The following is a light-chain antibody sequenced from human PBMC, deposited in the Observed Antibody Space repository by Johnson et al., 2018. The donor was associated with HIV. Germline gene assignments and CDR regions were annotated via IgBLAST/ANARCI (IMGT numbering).Light chain of an antibody. CDR2: DNN. CDR1: YSNIGSNY. V-gene: IGLV1-51*01. J-gene: IGLJ1*01. Sequence: QPVLTQPPSVSAAPGQTVTISCSGSYSNIGSNYVSWYQQLPGTAPKLLIYDNNKRPSGIPDRFSGSKSGTSASLAITGLQPGDEAAYYCGTWDTSLRGLYVFGTGTRVSIL. CDR3: GTWDTSLRGLYV.